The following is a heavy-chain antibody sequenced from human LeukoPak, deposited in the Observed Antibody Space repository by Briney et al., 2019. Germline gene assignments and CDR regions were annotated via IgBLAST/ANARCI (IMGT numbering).Heavy chain of an antibody. CDR2: NYPGGSDT. CDR3: ARQYCGGDCSLGSWYFDL. Sequence: GSALKTSCKGSGYSFTSYWYGWGRHMPGKGLEWMGRNYPGGSDTRYSPSFQGQVTISADKPINTAYLQWSSLKAADTAMYYCARQYCGGDCSLGSWYFDLWGRGTLVTVSS. J-gene: IGHJ2*01. V-gene: IGHV5-51*01. CDR1: GYSFTSYW. D-gene: IGHD2-21*02.